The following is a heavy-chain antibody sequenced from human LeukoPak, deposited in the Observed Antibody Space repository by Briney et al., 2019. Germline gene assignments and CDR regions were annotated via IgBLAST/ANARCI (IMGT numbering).Heavy chain of an antibody. Sequence: PGRSPRLSCAASGFTFDDYAMHWVRQAPGKGLEWVSGISWNSGSIGYADSVKGRFTISRDNAKNSLYLQMNSLRAEDTALYYCAKGLISSWYSYFDYWGQGTLVTVSS. CDR3: AKGLISSWYSYFDY. V-gene: IGHV3-9*01. CDR1: GFTFDDYA. CDR2: ISWNSGSI. J-gene: IGHJ4*02. D-gene: IGHD6-13*01.